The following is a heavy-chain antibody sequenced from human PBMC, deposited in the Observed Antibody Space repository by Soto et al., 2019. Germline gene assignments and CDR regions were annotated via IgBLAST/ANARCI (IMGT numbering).Heavy chain of an antibody. D-gene: IGHD1-26*01. J-gene: IGHJ4*02. CDR3: VTPGSSTQIDF. V-gene: IGHV3-23*01. CDR1: GFTFTSYP. CDR2: ISGSGLAT. Sequence: PGGSLRLSCAASGFTFTSYPMTWVRQAPGKGLEWVSGISGSGLATYYTDSVKGRFTISRDNSKNTLYLQMNSLRVEDTALYYCVTPGSSTQIDFWGQGTLVTISS.